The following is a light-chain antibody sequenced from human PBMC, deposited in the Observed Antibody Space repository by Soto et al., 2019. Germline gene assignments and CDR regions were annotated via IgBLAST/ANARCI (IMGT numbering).Light chain of an antibody. CDR1: QSITSSY. J-gene: IGKJ5*01. Sequence: EIVLTQSPGTLSLSPGERATLTCRASQSITSSYLVWYQQKPGQAPRFLIYGAASRATGIPDRFSGRGSGTDFTLTISRLEPEDFAIYYCQQYGTLPITFGQGTRLEIK. CDR2: GAA. CDR3: QQYGTLPIT. V-gene: IGKV3-20*01.